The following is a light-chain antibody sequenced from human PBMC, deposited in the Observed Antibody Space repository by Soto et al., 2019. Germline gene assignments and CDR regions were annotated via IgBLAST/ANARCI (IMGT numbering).Light chain of an antibody. CDR1: SSNIGSNT. CDR3: ATWDDSLNVV. CDR2: SND. Sequence: QSVLTQSPSASGTPGQRVSISCSGSSSNIGSNTVSWYQHVPGTAPKLLIYSNDQRPSAVPGRVSGSKSGSSASLAISGLQSEDEAYYYCATWDDSLNVVFGGGTKLTVL. V-gene: IGLV1-44*01. J-gene: IGLJ3*02.